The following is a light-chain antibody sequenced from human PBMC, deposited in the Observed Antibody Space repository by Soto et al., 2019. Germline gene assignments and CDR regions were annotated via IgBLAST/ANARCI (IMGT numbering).Light chain of an antibody. Sequence: QSALTQPPSASGSPGQSVTISCTGTSGDVGGYNFVSWYQQHPGKAPKFMIYEVSKRPSGVPDRFSGSKSGNTASLTVSGHQAEEEADYYCSSYAGGIKWVFGGGTKLTVL. CDR2: EVS. V-gene: IGLV2-8*01. CDR3: SSYAGGIKWV. CDR1: SGDVGGYNF. J-gene: IGLJ3*02.